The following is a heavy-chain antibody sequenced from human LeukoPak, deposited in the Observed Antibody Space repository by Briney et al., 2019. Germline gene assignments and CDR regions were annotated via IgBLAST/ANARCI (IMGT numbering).Heavy chain of an antibody. D-gene: IGHD2-2*01. CDR2: ISGSGGST. Sequence: GGSLRLSCAASGFTFSSYGMSWVRQAPGKGLEWVSAISGSGGSTYYADSVKGRFTISRDNSKNTLYLQMNSLRAEDTAVYYCATYCSSTSCRGEDYWGQGTLVTVSS. CDR1: GFTFSSYG. V-gene: IGHV3-23*01. J-gene: IGHJ4*02. CDR3: ATYCSSTSCRGEDY.